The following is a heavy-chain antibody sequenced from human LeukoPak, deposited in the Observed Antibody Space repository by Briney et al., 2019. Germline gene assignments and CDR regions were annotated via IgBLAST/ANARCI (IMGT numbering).Heavy chain of an antibody. CDR1: GGTFNNYA. CDR3: ARANSSGWFEFDY. V-gene: IGHV1-69*13. D-gene: IGHD6-13*01. J-gene: IGHJ4*02. Sequence: SVKVSCKASGGTFNNYAISWVRQAPGQGLEWMGGIIPIFGTTNYAQKFQDRVTITADESTSTADMELRSLRSEDTAVYYCARANSSGWFEFDYWGQGTPVTVSS. CDR2: IIPIFGTT.